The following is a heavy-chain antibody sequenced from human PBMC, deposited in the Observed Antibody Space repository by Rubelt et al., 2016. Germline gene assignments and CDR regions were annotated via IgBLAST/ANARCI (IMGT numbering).Heavy chain of an antibody. CDR1: GGTFRSYA. J-gene: IGHJ4*02. D-gene: IGHD6-13*01. Sequence: QVQLVQSGAEVKKPGSSVMVSCKASGGTFRSYAISWVRQAPGQGLEWMGGIIPIFGTATYAQKFQGRVTIIADESTSTSDMGPRSLGSEDTAVYYCARRQQLGPFDYWGQGTLVTVSS. CDR2: IIPIFGTA. V-gene: IGHV1-69*01. CDR3: ARRQQLGPFDY.